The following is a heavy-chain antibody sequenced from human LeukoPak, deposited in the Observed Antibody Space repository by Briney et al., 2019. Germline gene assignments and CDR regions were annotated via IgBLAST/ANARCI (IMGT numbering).Heavy chain of an antibody. Sequence: ASMKVSCTASGYTFTGYYMHWVRQAPGQGLEWMGWINPSSGGTNYAQKFQGRVTVTRDTSISTAYMDLSRLRSDDTAVYYCARAGVWDYSDSSGYHNAAFDIWGQGTMVTVSS. CDR2: INPSSGGT. V-gene: IGHV1-2*02. J-gene: IGHJ3*02. D-gene: IGHD3-22*01. CDR1: GYTFTGYY. CDR3: ARAGVWDYSDSSGYHNAAFDI.